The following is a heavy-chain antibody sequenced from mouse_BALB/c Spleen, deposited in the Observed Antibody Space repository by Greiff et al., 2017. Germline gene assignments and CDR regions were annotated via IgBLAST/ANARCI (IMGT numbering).Heavy chain of an antibody. V-gene: IGHV3-2*02. CDR3: AILFPMDY. CDR2: ISYSGST. Sequence: VQLQQSGPGLVKPSQSLFLTCTVTGYSITSDYAWNWIRQFPGNKLEWMGYISYSGSTSYNPSLKSRISITRDTSKNQFFLQLNSVTTEDTATYYCAILFPMDYWGQGTSVTVSS. CDR1: GYSITSDYA. D-gene: IGHD6-1*01. J-gene: IGHJ4*01.